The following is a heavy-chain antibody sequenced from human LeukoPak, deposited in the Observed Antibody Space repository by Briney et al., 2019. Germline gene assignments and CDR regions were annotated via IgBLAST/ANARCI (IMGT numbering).Heavy chain of an antibody. CDR2: VYNSGNT. J-gene: IGHJ6*03. CDR1: GGSISDYF. Sequence: SETLSLTCTVSGGSISDYFWSWIRQPPGKGLVWIGYVYNSGNTNYNPSLKSRVTISVDTSKNQFSLKLSSVTAADTAVYYCARRGYYMDVWGKGITVTVSS. CDR3: ARRGYYMDV. V-gene: IGHV4-59*01.